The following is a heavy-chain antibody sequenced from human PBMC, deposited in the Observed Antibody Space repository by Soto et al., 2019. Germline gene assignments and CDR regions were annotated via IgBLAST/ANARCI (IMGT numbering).Heavy chain of an antibody. Sequence: LETLSLTCTVSGGSISFYYWSWIRQPPGKGLEWIGYIFYSGSTKYNPSLKSRVSISVDTSKNQFSLKLSSVSVADTAVYYCAREGLWFGDYEAYWGQGARVTVSS. CDR2: IFYSGST. J-gene: IGHJ4*02. D-gene: IGHD3-10*01. V-gene: IGHV4-59*01. CDR3: AREGLWFGDYEAY. CDR1: GGSISFYY.